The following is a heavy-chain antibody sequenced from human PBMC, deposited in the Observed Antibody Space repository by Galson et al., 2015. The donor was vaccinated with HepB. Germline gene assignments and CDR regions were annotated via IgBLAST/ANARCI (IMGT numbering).Heavy chain of an antibody. CDR1: GFTFSSYG. J-gene: IGHJ4*02. D-gene: IGHD3-22*01. CDR3: ARDTYYYDSSGYPPRLGFDY. V-gene: IGHV3-33*08. CDR2: IWYDGSNK. Sequence: SLRLSCAASGFTFSSYGMHWVRQAPGKGLEWVAVIWYDGSNKYYADSVKGRFTISRDNSKNTLYLQMNSLRAEDTAVYYCARDTYYYDSSGYPPRLGFDYWGQGTLVTVSS.